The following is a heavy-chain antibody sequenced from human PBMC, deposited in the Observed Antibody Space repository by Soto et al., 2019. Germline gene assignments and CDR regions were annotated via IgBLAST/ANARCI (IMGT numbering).Heavy chain of an antibody. CDR1: GYTFTKYY. CDR3: ARDRVYSYGEYYYGMDV. Sequence: ASVKVSCKASGYTFTKYYMYWVRQAPGQGLEWMGIINPSAGSTNYAQKLQGRVTMTTDTSTSTAYMELRSLRSDDTAVYYCARDRVYSYGEYYYGMDVWGQGTTVTVSS. CDR2: INPSAGST. V-gene: IGHV1-46*01. J-gene: IGHJ6*02. D-gene: IGHD5-18*01.